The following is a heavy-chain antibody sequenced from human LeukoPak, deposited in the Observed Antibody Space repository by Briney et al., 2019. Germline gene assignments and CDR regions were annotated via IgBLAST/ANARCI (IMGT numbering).Heavy chain of an antibody. V-gene: IGHV3-21*04. D-gene: IGHD4-23*01. CDR2: ISSGSTYI. Sequence: GGSLRLSCTASGFTFSSFSMNWVRQAPGKGLEWVSSISSGSTYIYYADSLKDRFIISRDNAKSSLYLQMNSLRAEDTAVYYCAKDRVEHTVVTREFDYWGQGTLVIVSS. CDR1: GFTFSSFS. J-gene: IGHJ4*02. CDR3: AKDRVEHTVVTREFDY.